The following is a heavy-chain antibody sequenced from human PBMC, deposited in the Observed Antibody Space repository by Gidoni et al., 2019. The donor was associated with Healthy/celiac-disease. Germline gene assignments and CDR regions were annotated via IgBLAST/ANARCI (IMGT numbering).Heavy chain of an antibody. CDR3: TRDPHSFTQAPF. J-gene: IGHJ6*02. D-gene: IGHD3-16*02. V-gene: IGHV3-49*03. CDR2: IRSKAYGGTT. Sequence: EVQLVESGGGLVQPGRSLSPSCTASGFTFCASALSWFRQASGKGLEGLGFIRSKAYGGTTEYAASVKGRFTISRDDSKSIAYLQMNSLKTEDTAVYYCTRDPHSFTQAPFWGQGTTVTVSS. CDR1: GFTFCASA.